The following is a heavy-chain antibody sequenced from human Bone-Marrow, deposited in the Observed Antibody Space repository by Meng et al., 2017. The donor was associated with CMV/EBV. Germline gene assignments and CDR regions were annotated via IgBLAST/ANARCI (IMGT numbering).Heavy chain of an antibody. J-gene: IGHJ6*02. CDR2: INHSGST. CDR1: GGPFSGYY. Sequence: SETLSLTCAVYGGPFSGYYWSWIRQPPGKGLEWIGEINHSGSTNYNPSLKSRVTISVDTSKNQFSLKLSSVTAADTAVYYCARGGSYYLYYYYYGMDVWGQGTTVTVSS. CDR3: ARGGSYYLYYYYYGMDV. D-gene: IGHD1-26*01. V-gene: IGHV4-34*01.